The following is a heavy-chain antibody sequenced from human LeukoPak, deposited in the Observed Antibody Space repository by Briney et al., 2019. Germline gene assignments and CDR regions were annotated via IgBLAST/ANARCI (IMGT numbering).Heavy chain of an antibody. CDR2: INAGNGNT. D-gene: IGHD1-7*01. CDR3: ARGITGTIREWFDP. Sequence: ASVKVSCKASGYTFTSYAMHWVRQAPGQRLEWMGWINAGNGNTKYSQKFQGRVTIARDTSASTAYMELSSLRSEDTAVYYCARGITGTIREWFDPWGQGTLVTVSS. V-gene: IGHV1-3*01. J-gene: IGHJ5*02. CDR1: GYTFTSYA.